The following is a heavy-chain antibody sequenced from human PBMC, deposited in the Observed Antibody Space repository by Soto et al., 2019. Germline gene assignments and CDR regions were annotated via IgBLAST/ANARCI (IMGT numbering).Heavy chain of an antibody. D-gene: IGHD6-19*01. Sequence: SFAASGFTFSSYGMHWVRQAPGKGLEWVAVISYDGSNKYYADSVKGRFTISRDNSKNTLYLQMNSLRAEDTAVYYCAKDLGGSSGVDYWGQGTLVTVSS. CDR1: GFTFSSYG. CDR2: ISYDGSNK. J-gene: IGHJ4*02. CDR3: AKDLGGSSGVDY. V-gene: IGHV3-30*18.